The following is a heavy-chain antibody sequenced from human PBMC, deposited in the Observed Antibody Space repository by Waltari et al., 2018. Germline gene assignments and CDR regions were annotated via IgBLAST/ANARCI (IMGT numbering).Heavy chain of an antibody. Sequence: QVQLVESGGGVVQPGRSLRLSCAASGFTFSSYAMHWVRQAPGKGLEWVAVISYDGSNKYYADSVKGRFTISRDNSKNTLYLQMNSLRAEDTAVYYCARDYCSSTSCLGLDYWGQGTLVTVSS. CDR2: ISYDGSNK. J-gene: IGHJ4*02. CDR1: GFTFSSYA. D-gene: IGHD2-2*01. V-gene: IGHV3-30-3*01. CDR3: ARDYCSSTSCLGLDY.